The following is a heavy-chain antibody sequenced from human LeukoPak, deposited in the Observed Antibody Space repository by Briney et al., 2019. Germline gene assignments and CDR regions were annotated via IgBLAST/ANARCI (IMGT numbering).Heavy chain of an antibody. CDR1: GFTFSSYG. D-gene: IGHD3-3*01. CDR2: ISYDGSNK. J-gene: IGHJ6*03. CDR3: AKSAYENSYYYCMDV. Sequence: GGSLRLSCAASGFTFSSYGMHWVRQAPGKGLEWVAVISYDGSNKYYADSVKGRFTISRDNSKNTLYLQVSSLRAEDTAVYYCAKSAYENSYYYCMDVWGKGTTVTVSS. V-gene: IGHV3-30*18.